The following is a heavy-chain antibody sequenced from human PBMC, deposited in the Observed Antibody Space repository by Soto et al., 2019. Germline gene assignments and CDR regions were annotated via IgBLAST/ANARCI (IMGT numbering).Heavy chain of an antibody. CDR3: ARYNNTATYFDY. V-gene: IGHV3-7*04. CDR1: GFTLSTYW. D-gene: IGHD1-20*01. CDR2: IRQDGNEK. Sequence: PGGSLRLSCAASGFTLSTYWMSWVRQAPGKELEWVANIRQDGNEKSYVDSLKGRITISRDNAKNSLYLQMNSLRAEDTAVYYCARYNNTATYFDYWGLGTLVTVSS. J-gene: IGHJ4*02.